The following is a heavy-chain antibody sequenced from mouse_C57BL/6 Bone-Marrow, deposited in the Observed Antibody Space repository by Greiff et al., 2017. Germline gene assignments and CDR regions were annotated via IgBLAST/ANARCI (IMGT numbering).Heavy chain of an antibody. CDR3: VRQGVITTVVADAMDY. CDR1: GFSFNTYA. Sequence: EVKVVESGGGLVQPKGSLKLSCAASGFSFNTYALNWVRQAPGKGLEWVARIRSKSNNYATYYADSVKDRFTISRDDSESMLYLQMNNLKTEDTAMYYCVRQGVITTVVADAMDYWGQGTSVTVSS. V-gene: IGHV10-1*01. D-gene: IGHD1-1*01. CDR2: IRSKSNNYAT. J-gene: IGHJ4*01.